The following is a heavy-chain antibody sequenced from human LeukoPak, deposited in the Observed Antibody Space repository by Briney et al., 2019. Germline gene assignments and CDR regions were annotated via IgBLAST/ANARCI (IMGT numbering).Heavy chain of an antibody. CDR2: IRYDGSNK. J-gene: IGHJ6*03. D-gene: IGHD2-15*01. CDR3: AKDQGGSLYHYYMDV. CDR1: GFTFSSYG. V-gene: IGHV3-30*02. Sequence: PGGSLRLSCAASGFTFSSYGMHWVRQAPGKGLEWVAFIRYDGSNKYYADSVKGRFTISRDNSKNTLYLQMNSLRAEDTAVYYCAKDQGGSLYHYYMDVWGKGTTVTVSS.